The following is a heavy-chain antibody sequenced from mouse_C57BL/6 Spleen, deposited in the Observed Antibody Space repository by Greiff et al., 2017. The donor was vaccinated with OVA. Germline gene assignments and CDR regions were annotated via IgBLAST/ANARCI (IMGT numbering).Heavy chain of an antibody. V-gene: IGHV1-64*01. CDR2: IHPNSGST. J-gene: IGHJ4*01. CDR1: GYTFTSYW. D-gene: IGHD2-1*01. CDR3: AREGNYGNYVGAMDY. Sequence: QVQLQQPGAELVKPGASVKLSCKASGYTFTSYWMHWVKQRPGQGLEWIGMIHPNSGSTNYNEKFKSKATLTVDKSSSTAYMQLSSLTSEDSAVYYCAREGNYGNYVGAMDYWGQGTSVTVSS.